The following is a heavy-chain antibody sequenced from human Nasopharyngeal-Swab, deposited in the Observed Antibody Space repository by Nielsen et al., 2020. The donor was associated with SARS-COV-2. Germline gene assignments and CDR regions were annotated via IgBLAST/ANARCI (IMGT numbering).Heavy chain of an antibody. J-gene: IGHJ4*02. Sequence: ASFKVSCNASCYTFTSYGISWVRQAPGQGLEWMGWISADNGNTKYAQKLQGRVTMITDTSTSTAHMELRSLRFDDTAVYYCARGALGYCSSTSCITAFDYWGQGSLVTVSS. CDR2: ISADNGNT. CDR3: ARGALGYCSSTSCITAFDY. CDR1: CYTFTSYG. D-gene: IGHD2-2*01. V-gene: IGHV1-18*04.